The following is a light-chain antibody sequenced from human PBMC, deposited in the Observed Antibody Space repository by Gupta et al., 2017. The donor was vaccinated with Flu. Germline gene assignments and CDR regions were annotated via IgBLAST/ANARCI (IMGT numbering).Light chain of an antibody. Sequence: DIVMTQSPDSLAVSLGEGATINCKSSQSVLYSSKNKNYLAWYQQKPGQPPKLLIYWASYREFGVPDRFSGTGYEKDFTHTSSIRQDEDVAVYYGQEDYAPFTFGHGTKVDIK. V-gene: IGKV4-1*01. CDR1: QSVLYSSKNKNY. CDR2: WAS. CDR3: QEDYAPFT. J-gene: IGKJ3*01.